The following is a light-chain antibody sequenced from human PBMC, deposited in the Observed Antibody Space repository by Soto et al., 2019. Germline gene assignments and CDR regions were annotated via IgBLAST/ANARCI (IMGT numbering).Light chain of an antibody. CDR1: QSISSN. CDR3: QQSYSTPRT. CDR2: AAS. Sequence: DIQMTQSPSSLSASVGDRVTITCRASQSISSNLNWYQQKRGKAPKLLIYAASTLESGVPSRFSGSGSGTDFTLTISSLQPEDFATYSCQQSYSTPRTFGQGTKVEIK. V-gene: IGKV1-39*01. J-gene: IGKJ1*01.